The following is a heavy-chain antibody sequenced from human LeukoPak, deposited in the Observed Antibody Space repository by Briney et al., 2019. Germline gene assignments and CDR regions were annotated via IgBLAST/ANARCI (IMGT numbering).Heavy chain of an antibody. V-gene: IGHV3-53*01. D-gene: IGHD3-22*01. Sequence: GGSLRLSCAASGSTVSSNYMSWVRQAPGKGLEWVSVLYSGGSTYYSDSVKGRFTISRDNSKNTLYLQMNSLRAEDTAVYYCAKDGFDYYDSSGYYYFNYWGQGTLVTVSS. CDR1: GSTVSSNY. CDR3: AKDGFDYYDSSGYYYFNY. CDR2: LYSGGST. J-gene: IGHJ4*02.